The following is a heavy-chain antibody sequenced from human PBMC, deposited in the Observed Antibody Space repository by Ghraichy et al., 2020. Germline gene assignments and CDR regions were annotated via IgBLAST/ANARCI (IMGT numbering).Heavy chain of an antibody. CDR3: ARESPTVSPLWFGELRNWFDP. CDR1: GGSISSSSYY. J-gene: IGHJ5*02. D-gene: IGHD3-10*01. CDR2: IYYSGST. Sequence: TLSLTCTVSGGSISSSSYYWGWIRQPPGKGLEWIGSIYYSGSTYYNPSLKSRVTISVDTSKNQFSLKLSSVTAADTAVYYCARESPTVSPLWFGELRNWFDPWGQGTLVTVSS. V-gene: IGHV4-39*07.